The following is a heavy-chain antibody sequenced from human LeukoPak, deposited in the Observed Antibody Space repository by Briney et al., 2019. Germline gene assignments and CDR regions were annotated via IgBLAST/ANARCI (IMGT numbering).Heavy chain of an antibody. D-gene: IGHD2-8*01. CDR1: GGSISSRSYY. CDR3: ARDRYCTNGVCPRYNWFDP. V-gene: IGHV4-39*07. J-gene: IGHJ5*02. Sequence: PSETLSLTCTVSGGSISSRSYYWGWIRQPPGKGLEWIGSIYYSGSTYYNPSLKSRVTISVDTSKNQFSLKLSSVTAADTAVYYCARDRYCTNGVCPRYNWFDPWGQGTLVTVSS. CDR2: IYYSGST.